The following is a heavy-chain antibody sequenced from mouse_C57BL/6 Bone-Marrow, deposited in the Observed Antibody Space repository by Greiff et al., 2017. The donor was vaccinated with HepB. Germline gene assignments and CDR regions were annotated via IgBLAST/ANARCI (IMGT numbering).Heavy chain of an antibody. Sequence: VQLQQSGPELVKPGASVKISCKASGYTFTDYYINWVKQRPGQGIEWIGWIFPGNGSTYYNEKFKGKATLTVDKSSSKAYILLSSLTSEDSAVYFCARRGQLRSPGFAYWGQGTLVTVSA. V-gene: IGHV1-75*01. CDR2: IFPGNGST. CDR3: ARRGQLRSPGFAY. CDR1: GYTFTDYY. J-gene: IGHJ3*01. D-gene: IGHD3-2*02.